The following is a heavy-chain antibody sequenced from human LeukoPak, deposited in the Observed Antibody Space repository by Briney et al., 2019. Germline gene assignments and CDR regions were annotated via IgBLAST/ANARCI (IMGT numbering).Heavy chain of an antibody. CDR2: INPSAGST. Sequence: ASVTETCEASGYTFTSDYMRCVRQAPGHGLECMGIINPSAGSTSYAQKFQGRVTMTRDTSTSTVYMELSSLRSEDTAVYYCARGGLQLLAPLDYWGQGTLVIVSS. D-gene: IGHD5-18*01. CDR3: ARGGLQLLAPLDY. V-gene: IGHV1-46*01. J-gene: IGHJ4*02. CDR1: GYTFTSDY.